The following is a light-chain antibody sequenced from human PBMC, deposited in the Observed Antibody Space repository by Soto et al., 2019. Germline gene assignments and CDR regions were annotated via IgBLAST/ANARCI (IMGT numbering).Light chain of an antibody. J-gene: IGKJ2*01. CDR3: QQYGSSPV. CDR2: GAS. V-gene: IGKV3-20*01. CDR1: QSVSSSY. Sequence: EIVLTQSPGTLSLSPGERATLSCRASQSVSSSYLAWYQQKPGQAPRLLIYGASSRATGIPDRFSGSGSGNDFTLTISRLEPEDFAVYYCQQYGSSPVFGQGTKLEIK.